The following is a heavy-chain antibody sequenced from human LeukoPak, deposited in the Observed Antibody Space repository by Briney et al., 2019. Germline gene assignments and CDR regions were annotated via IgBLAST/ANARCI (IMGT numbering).Heavy chain of an antibody. Sequence: PGGSLRLSCAASGIIMTKYWMTWVSQVPGKGLEWVAAIKQDGSEKYYVDSVKGRFTISRDNAKSSLSLQMNSLRVDDTAVYYCARDASALHWGQGARVTVSS. J-gene: IGHJ4*02. D-gene: IGHD3-3*01. CDR3: ARDASALH. V-gene: IGHV3-7*01. CDR2: IKQDGSEK. CDR1: GIIMTKYW.